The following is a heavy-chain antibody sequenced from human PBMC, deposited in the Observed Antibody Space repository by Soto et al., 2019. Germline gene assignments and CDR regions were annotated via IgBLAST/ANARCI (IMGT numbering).Heavy chain of an antibody. Sequence: EVQLVESGGGLVQPGRSLRLSCAASGFTFDDYAMHWVRHAPGKGLEWVSGISWNSGSIGDADSVKGRFTISRDNAKNSLYLQMNSLRAEDTALYYCAKDRAAAGYWYFDLWGRGTLVTVSS. CDR2: ISWNSGSI. D-gene: IGHD6-13*01. CDR1: GFTFDDYA. CDR3: AKDRAAAGYWYFDL. J-gene: IGHJ2*01. V-gene: IGHV3-9*01.